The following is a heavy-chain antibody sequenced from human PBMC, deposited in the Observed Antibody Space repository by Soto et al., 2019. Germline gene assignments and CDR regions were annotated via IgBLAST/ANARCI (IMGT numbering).Heavy chain of an antibody. V-gene: IGHV3-64*01. D-gene: IGHD2-15*01. Sequence: GGSLRLSCAASGFTFSSYAMHWVRQAPGKGLEYVSAISSNGVSTYYANSVKGRFAISRDNSKTTLYLQMGSLRAEDMAVYYCAREACGGGSCYSDYWGQGALVTVSS. CDR3: AREACGGGSCYSDY. CDR1: GFTFSSYA. J-gene: IGHJ4*02. CDR2: ISSNGVST.